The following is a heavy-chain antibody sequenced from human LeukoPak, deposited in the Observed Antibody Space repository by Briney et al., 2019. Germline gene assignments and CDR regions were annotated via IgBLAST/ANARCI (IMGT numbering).Heavy chain of an antibody. J-gene: IGHJ4*02. CDR1: GYTLTELS. V-gene: IGHV1-24*01. CDR2: FDLEDGET. D-gene: IGHD1-26*01. Sequence: PRASVKVSCKVSGYTLTELSMHWVRQAPGKGLEWMGGFDLEDGETIYAQKFQGRVTMTRDMSTTTVYMDLSSLKSEDTAVYYCARAGSSGDYQAGSFEYWGQGTLVTVSS. CDR3: ARAGSSGDYQAGSFEY.